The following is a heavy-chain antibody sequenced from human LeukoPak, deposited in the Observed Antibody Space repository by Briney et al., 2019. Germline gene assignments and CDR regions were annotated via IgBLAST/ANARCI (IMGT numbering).Heavy chain of an antibody. Sequence: PGGSLRLSCAASGFTFNTYGMHWVRQAPGKGLEWVAFIRYDGSNKYYVDSVKGRFTISRDNSKNTLYLQMNSLRAEDTAVYYCAKDYYDFWSGYGYFDYWGQGTLVTVS. V-gene: IGHV3-30*02. CDR3: AKDYYDFWSGYGYFDY. CDR1: GFTFNTYG. CDR2: IRYDGSNK. J-gene: IGHJ4*02. D-gene: IGHD3-3*01.